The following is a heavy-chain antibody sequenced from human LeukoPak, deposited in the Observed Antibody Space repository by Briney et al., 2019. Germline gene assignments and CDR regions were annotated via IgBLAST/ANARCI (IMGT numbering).Heavy chain of an antibody. CDR2: ISSSSSYI. D-gene: IGHD1-26*01. CDR3: ARDRSYLHYYYMDV. CDR1: GFTFRSYS. J-gene: IGHJ6*03. V-gene: IGHV3-21*01. Sequence: GGSLRLSCAASGFTFRSYSMNWVRQAPGKGLEWVSSISSSSSYIYYADSVKGRFTISRDNAKNSLYLQMNSLRAEDTAVYYCARDRSYLHYYYMDVWGKGTTVTISS.